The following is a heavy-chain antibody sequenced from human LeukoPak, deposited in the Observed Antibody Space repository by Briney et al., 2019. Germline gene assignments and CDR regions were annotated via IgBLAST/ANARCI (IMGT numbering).Heavy chain of an antibody. CDR3: ARAAYVVPAAIDY. V-gene: IGHV1-2*04. D-gene: IGHD2-2*01. J-gene: IGHJ4*02. CDR2: INPNSGGT. CDR1: GGTFSSYA. Sequence: GASVKVSCKASGGTFSSYAISWVRQAPGQGLEWMGWINPNSGGTNYAQEFQGWVTMTRDTSISTAYMELSRLRSDDTAVYYCARAAYVVPAAIDYWGQGTLVTVSS.